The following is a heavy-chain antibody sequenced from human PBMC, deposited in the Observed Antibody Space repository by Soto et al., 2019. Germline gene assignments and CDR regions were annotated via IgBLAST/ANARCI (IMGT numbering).Heavy chain of an antibody. V-gene: IGHV4-34*01. Sequence: PSETLSLTCAVYGGSFSGYYWSWIRQPPGKGLEWIGEINHSGSTNYNPSLKSRVTISVDTSKNQFSLKLSSVTAADTAVYYCARGFSAAAAGTLNYYGMDVWGQGTTVTVSS. J-gene: IGHJ6*02. D-gene: IGHD6-13*01. CDR1: GGSFSGYY. CDR2: INHSGST. CDR3: ARGFSAAAAGTLNYYGMDV.